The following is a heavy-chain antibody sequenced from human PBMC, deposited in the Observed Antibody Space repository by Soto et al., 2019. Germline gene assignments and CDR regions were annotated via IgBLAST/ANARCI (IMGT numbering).Heavy chain of an antibody. D-gene: IGHD3-16*01. CDR1: GFTFSTYA. V-gene: IGHV3-23*01. CDR3: EKVNTLTYLDY. Sequence: GGSLRLSCAASGFTFSTYAMTWVRQAPGKGLEWVSGISGGGSTTYYADSVKGRFTISRDNSKNTQYLQMNSLRADDTAVYFCEKVNTLTYLDYWGQGTLVTVSS. J-gene: IGHJ4*02. CDR2: ISGGGSTT.